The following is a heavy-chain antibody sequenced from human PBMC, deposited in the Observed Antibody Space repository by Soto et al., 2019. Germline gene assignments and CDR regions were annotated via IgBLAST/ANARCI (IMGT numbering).Heavy chain of an antibody. CDR2: INKDGSEE. D-gene: IGHD3-10*01. Sequence: DVQLVESGGGLVQPGGSLRLSCEVSGFTFSSYWMTWVRQAPGKGLEWVANINKDGSEEKYVDSVKGRFIVSRDNGKSSMYLEKNSLRAEDTAVYYCAVSWYFGEFGLGVWGQGTRVTVSS. V-gene: IGHV3-7*02. CDR3: AVSWYFGEFGLGV. J-gene: IGHJ4*02. CDR1: GFTFSSYW.